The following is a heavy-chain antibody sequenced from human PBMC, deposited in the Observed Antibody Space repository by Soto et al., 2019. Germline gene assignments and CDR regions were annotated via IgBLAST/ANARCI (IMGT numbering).Heavy chain of an antibody. Sequence: PSETLSLTCTFSCGSIISYYWSWIRQPAGKGLEWIGRIYTSGSTNYNPSLKSRVTMSVDTSKNQFSLKLSSVTAADTAVYYCARIHDSSGYYYFDWFDPWGQGTLVTVSS. J-gene: IGHJ5*02. CDR2: IYTSGST. D-gene: IGHD3-22*01. V-gene: IGHV4-4*07. CDR3: ARIHDSSGYYYFDWFDP. CDR1: CGSIISYY.